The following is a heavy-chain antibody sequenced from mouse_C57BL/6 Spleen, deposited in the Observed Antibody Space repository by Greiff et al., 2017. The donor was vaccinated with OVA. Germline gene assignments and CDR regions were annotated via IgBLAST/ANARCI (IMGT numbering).Heavy chain of an antibody. Sequence: EVHLVESGGGLVQPKGSLKLSCAASGFSFNTYAMNWVRQAPGKGLEWVARIRSKSNNYATYYAVSVKDRFTISRDDSESMLYLQMNNLKTEDTAMYYCVSSTGYAMDYWGQGTSVTVSS. J-gene: IGHJ4*01. CDR1: GFSFNTYA. CDR2: IRSKSNNYAT. V-gene: IGHV10-1*01. CDR3: VSSTGYAMDY.